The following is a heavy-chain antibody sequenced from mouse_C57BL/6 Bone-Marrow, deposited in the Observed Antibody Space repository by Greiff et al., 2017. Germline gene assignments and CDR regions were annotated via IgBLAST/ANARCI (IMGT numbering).Heavy chain of an antibody. CDR1: GFTFSSYA. CDR2: ISDGGSYT. V-gene: IGHV5-4*01. CDR3: ARDRASYYDYHDYAMEY. Sequence: EVHLVESGGGLVKPGGSLKLSCAASGFTFSSYAMSWVRQTPEKRLEWVATISDGGSYTYYPNNVKGRFTISRDNAENTLYLQVSHLHSEDTSMYYCARDRASYYDYHDYAMEYWGQGTSVTVSS. J-gene: IGHJ4*01. D-gene: IGHD2-4*01.